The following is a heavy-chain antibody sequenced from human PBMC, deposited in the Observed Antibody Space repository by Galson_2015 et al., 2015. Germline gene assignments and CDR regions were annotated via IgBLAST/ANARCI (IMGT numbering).Heavy chain of an antibody. CDR1: GFNFSIYH. J-gene: IGHJ4*02. CDR3: VRDLSLDY. Sequence: SLRLSCAASGFNFSIYHMNWVRQAPRMGLEWVSSINGNGNNLKYADSIKGRFTISRDNSKKSLYLELNSLGVEDTAVYYCVRDLSLDYWGQGTLVTVSS. V-gene: IGHV3-21*01. CDR2: INGNGNNL.